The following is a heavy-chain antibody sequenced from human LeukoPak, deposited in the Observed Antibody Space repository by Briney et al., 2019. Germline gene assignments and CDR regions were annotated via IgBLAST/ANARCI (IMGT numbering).Heavy chain of an antibody. V-gene: IGHV1-2*02. CDR2: INPNSGGT. D-gene: IGHD2-2*01. Sequence: ASVKVSCKASGYTFTGYYVHWVRQAPGQGLEWMGWINPNSGGTNYAQKFQGRVTMTRDTSISTPYMELSRLRSDDTAVYYCAILWTIVVVPAAHWGQGTLVTVSS. J-gene: IGHJ4*02. CDR3: AILWTIVVVPAAH. CDR1: GYTFTGYY.